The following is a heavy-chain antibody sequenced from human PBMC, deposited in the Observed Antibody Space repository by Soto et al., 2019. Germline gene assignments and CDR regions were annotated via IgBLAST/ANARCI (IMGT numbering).Heavy chain of an antibody. Sequence: PGESLKISCKGSGYSFTSYWIGWVRQMPGKGLEWMGIIYPGDSDTRYSPSFQGQVTISADKSISTAYLQWSSLKASDTAMYYCARSPPDDTAMARGYSPIRNWFDPWGQGTLVTVSS. CDR2: IYPGDSDT. D-gene: IGHD5-18*01. CDR1: GYSFTSYW. V-gene: IGHV5-51*01. CDR3: ARSPPDDTAMARGYSPIRNWFDP. J-gene: IGHJ5*02.